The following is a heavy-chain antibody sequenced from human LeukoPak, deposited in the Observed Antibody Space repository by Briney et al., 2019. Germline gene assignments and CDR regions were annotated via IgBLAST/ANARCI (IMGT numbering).Heavy chain of an antibody. J-gene: IGHJ4*02. D-gene: IGHD3-9*01. V-gene: IGHV3-23*01. Sequence: GGSLRLSCAASGFTFSSYAMSWVRQAPGKGLEWVSAISGSGGGTYYADSVKGRFTISRDNSKNTLYLQMNSLRAEDTAVYYCAKARILTGYYGHTYDYWGQGTLVTVSS. CDR2: ISGSGGGT. CDR1: GFTFSSYA. CDR3: AKARILTGYYGHTYDY.